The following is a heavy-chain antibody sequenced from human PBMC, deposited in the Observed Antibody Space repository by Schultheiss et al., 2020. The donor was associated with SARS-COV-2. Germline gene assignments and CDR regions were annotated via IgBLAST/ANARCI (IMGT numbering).Heavy chain of an antibody. Sequence: ASVKVSCKASGYTFTSYYMHWVRQAPGQGLEWMGIINPSGGSTSYAQKFQGRVTMTRDTSTSTVYMELRSLRSDDTAVYYCARDPVVVVGYYYYGMDVWGQGTTVTVSS. D-gene: IGHD2-2*01. V-gene: IGHV1-46*01. J-gene: IGHJ6*02. CDR2: INPSGGST. CDR3: ARDPVVVVGYYYYGMDV. CDR1: GYTFTSYY.